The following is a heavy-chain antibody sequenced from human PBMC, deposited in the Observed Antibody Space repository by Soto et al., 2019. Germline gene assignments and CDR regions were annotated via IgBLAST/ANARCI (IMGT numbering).Heavy chain of an antibody. CDR1: GYTFTSYG. CDR3: ASVKSWAVSP. Sequence: GASVKVSCTASGYTFTSYGIIWVRQAPGQGLEWMGWISAYNGNTNYAQKLQGRVTMTTDTSTSTAYMELRSLRSDDTAVYYCASVKSWAVSPWGQGTLVTVSS. CDR2: ISAYNGNT. D-gene: IGHD3-10*01. J-gene: IGHJ5*02. V-gene: IGHV1-18*01.